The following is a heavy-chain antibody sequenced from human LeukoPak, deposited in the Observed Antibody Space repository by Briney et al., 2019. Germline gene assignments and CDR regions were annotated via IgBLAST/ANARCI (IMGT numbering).Heavy chain of an antibody. CDR3: ARGLYDSTGYYPLDY. CDR2: ISGSSRYI. V-gene: IGHV3-21*01. D-gene: IGHD3-22*01. CDR1: GFTFSSYE. Sequence: GGSLRLSCAASGFTFSSYEMNWVRQAPGKGLEWVSSISGSSRYIYYADSVKGRFTISRDNAKNSLYLQMNSLRAEDTAVYYCARGLYDSTGYYPLDYWGQGTLITVSS. J-gene: IGHJ4*02.